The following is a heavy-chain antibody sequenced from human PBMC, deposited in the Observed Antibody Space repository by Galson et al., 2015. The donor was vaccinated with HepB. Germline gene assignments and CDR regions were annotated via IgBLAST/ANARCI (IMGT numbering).Heavy chain of an antibody. CDR2: IDPSDSYT. D-gene: IGHD5-18*01. Sequence: QSGAEVKKPGESLRISCKGSGYSFTSYWISWVRQMPGKGLEWMGRIDPSDSYTNYSPSLQGHVTISADKSSSRAYLQWSSLKASDTAMYYCARHDTIQLWYAFDIWGQGTMVTVSS. J-gene: IGHJ3*02. CDR3: ARHDTIQLWYAFDI. CDR1: GYSFTSYW. V-gene: IGHV5-10-1*01.